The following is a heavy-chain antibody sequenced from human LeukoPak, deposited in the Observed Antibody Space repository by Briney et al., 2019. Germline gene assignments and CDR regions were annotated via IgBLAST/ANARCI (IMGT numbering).Heavy chain of an antibody. D-gene: IGHD2-21*02. CDR3: ARLLNCGGDCSDAFDI. CDR1: GYSFTSYW. Sequence: GESLKISCKGSGYSFTSYWIGWVRQMPGKGLEWMGIIYPGDSDTRYSPSFQGQVTISADKSISTAYLQWSSLKASDTAMYYCARLLNCGGDCSDAFDIWGQGTMVTVSS. CDR2: IYPGDSDT. V-gene: IGHV5-51*01. J-gene: IGHJ3*02.